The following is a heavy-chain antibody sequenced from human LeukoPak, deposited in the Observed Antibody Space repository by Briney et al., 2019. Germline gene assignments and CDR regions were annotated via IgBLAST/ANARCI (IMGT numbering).Heavy chain of an antibody. D-gene: IGHD3-22*01. CDR1: GFTSSSYA. CDR3: ARSYDSSGYYPFDY. CDR2: ISGSGGST. Sequence: GGSLRLSCAASGFTSSSYAMSWVRQAPGKGLEWVSAISGSGGSTYYADSVKGRFTISRDNSKNTLYLQMNSLRAEDTAVYYCARSYDSSGYYPFDYWGQGTLVTVSS. J-gene: IGHJ4*02. V-gene: IGHV3-23*01.